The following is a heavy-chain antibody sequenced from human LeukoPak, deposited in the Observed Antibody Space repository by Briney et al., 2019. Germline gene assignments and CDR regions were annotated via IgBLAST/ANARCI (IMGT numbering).Heavy chain of an antibody. CDR3: ARSRGGDTFDY. Sequence: SETLSLTCAVYGGSFSGYYWSWIRQPPGKGLEWIGEINHSGSTNYNPSLKSRVTISVDTSKNQFSLKLSSVTAADTAAYYCARSRGGDTFDYWGQGTLVTVSS. CDR2: INHSGST. D-gene: IGHD3-16*01. V-gene: IGHV4-34*01. CDR1: GGSFSGYY. J-gene: IGHJ4*02.